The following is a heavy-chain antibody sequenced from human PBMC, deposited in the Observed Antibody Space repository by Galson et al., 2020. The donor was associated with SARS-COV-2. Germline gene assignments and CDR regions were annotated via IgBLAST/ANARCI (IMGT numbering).Heavy chain of an antibody. V-gene: IGHV1-69*10. D-gene: IGHD7-27*01. J-gene: IGHJ6*03. CDR2: IIPRLDVA. CDR1: GGTISSSA. CDR3: ARDGAGGGRAWGHYFYYYMDV. Sequence: SVKVSCKASGGTISSSAIIWVRQAPGQGLEWMGGIIPRLDVANYAQKFQGRVTITVDKTANIDYIKMSSLRSEDTDIYYCARDGAGGGRAWGHYFYYYMDVWGKGTTVTVSS.